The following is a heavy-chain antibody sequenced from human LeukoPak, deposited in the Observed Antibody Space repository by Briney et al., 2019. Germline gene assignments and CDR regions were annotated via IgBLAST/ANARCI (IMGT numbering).Heavy chain of an antibody. CDR1: GGSISSYY. Sequence: PSETLSLTCTVSGGSISSYYWSWIRQPPGKGLEWIGYIYYSGSTNYNPSLKSRVTISVDTSKNQFSLKLSSVTAADTAVYYCASLVTYYYDSSGLRGAFDIWGQGTMVTVSS. V-gene: IGHV4-59*01. CDR2: IYYSGST. J-gene: IGHJ3*02. CDR3: ASLVTYYYDSSGLRGAFDI. D-gene: IGHD3-22*01.